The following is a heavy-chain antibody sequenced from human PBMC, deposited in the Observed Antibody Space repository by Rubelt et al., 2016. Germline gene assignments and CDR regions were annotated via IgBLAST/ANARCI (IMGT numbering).Heavy chain of an antibody. D-gene: IGHD3-3*01. CDR3: ARFWGFGVVSIDY. CDR1: GGSISSSSYY. J-gene: IGHJ4*02. CDR2: IYYSGST. Sequence: QLQLQESGPGLVKPSETLSLTCTVSGGSISSSSYYWGWIRQPPGKGLEWIGSIYYSGSTYYNPSLKSRVTISVDTSKNQFSRKLSSVTAADTAVYYCARFWGFGVVSIDYWGQGTLVTVSS. V-gene: IGHV4-39*01.